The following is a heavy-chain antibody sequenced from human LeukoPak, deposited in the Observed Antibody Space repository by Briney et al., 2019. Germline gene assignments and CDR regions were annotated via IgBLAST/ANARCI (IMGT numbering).Heavy chain of an antibody. CDR2: IRRDGSVI. CDR1: GFIFSKYW. D-gene: IGHD6-19*01. CDR3: ARIAVAAPGAFDI. Sequence: PGGSLRLSCVASGFIFSKYWMTWVRQAPGKGLEWVANIRRDGSVIHYLDSVKGRFTISRDNAKNSLYLQMDSLRAEDTAVYYCARIAVAAPGAFDIWGQGTMVTVSS. J-gene: IGHJ3*02. V-gene: IGHV3-7*01.